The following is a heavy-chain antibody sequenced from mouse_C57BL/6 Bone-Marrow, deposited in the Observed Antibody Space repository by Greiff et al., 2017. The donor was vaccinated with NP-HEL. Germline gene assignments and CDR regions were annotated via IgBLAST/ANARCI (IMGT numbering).Heavy chain of an antibody. CDR1: GYTFTSYW. V-gene: IGHV1-69*01. CDR2: IDPSDSYT. Sequence: QVQLQQPGAELVMPGASVKLSCKASGYTFTSYWMHWVKQRPGQGLEWIGEIDPSDSYTNYNQKFKCKSTLTVDKSSSTAYMQLSSLTSEDSAVYYCAREDYYGSSAWFAYWGQGTLVTVSA. D-gene: IGHD1-1*01. J-gene: IGHJ3*01. CDR3: AREDYYGSSAWFAY.